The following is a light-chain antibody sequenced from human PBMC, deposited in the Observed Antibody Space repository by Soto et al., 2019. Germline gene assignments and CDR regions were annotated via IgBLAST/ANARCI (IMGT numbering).Light chain of an antibody. V-gene: IGKV3-20*01. CDR1: QSFGSSY. CDR2: GVS. J-gene: IGKJ4*01. CDR3: EAYGGSPLT. Sequence: EIVLTQSPGTLSLSPGERATLSCRASQSFGSSYLAWYQQKPGQAPRLLIHGVSSRATGIPDRFSGSGSGTGFTLTISRLEPEDFAVYYCEAYGGSPLTFGGGTKVEIK.